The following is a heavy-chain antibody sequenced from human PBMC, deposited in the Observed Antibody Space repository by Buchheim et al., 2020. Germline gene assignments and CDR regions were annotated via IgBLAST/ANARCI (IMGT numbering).Heavy chain of an antibody. J-gene: IGHJ6*02. CDR3: ARHPYCTNGVCYSYYYGMDV. Sequence: QVQLQQWGAGLLKPSETLSLTCAVYGGSFSGYYWSWIRQPPGKGLEWIGEINHSGSTNYNPSLKSRVTISVDTSKNQFPLKLSSVTAADTAVYYCARHPYCTNGVCYSYYYGMDVWGQGT. D-gene: IGHD2-8*01. CDR1: GGSFSGYY. V-gene: IGHV4-34*01. CDR2: INHSGST.